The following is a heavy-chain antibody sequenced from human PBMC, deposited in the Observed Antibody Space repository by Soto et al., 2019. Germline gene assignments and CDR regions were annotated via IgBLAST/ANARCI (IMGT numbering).Heavy chain of an antibody. J-gene: IGHJ2*01. D-gene: IGHD5-18*01. CDR2: IYTSGRT. V-gene: IGHV4-4*07. CDR3: ARDYDVNTALDYWYFDL. CDR1: GGSIGNYY. Sequence: QVRLQESGPGLVKPSESLSLTCTVSGGSIGNYYWAWIRQSAGKGLEWIGRIYTSGRTHYNPSLTGRVTMSIDTSKNQFSLRLTSVTAADTAMYYCARDYDVNTALDYWYFDLWGRGTLVTVSS.